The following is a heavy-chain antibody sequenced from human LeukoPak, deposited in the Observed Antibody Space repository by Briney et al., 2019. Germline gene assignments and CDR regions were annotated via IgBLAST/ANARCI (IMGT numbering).Heavy chain of an antibody. CDR1: GFSLSTSGVG. D-gene: IGHD3-10*01. CDR3: ALRSGDLPRGFFDY. J-gene: IGHJ4*02. Sequence: ESGPTLVKPTQTLTLTCSFSGFSLSTSGVGVGWIRQPPGKALEWLGIIYGNDDKYYSPSLKSRLAITKDTSKNQVVLTMTNVDPVDTATFYCALRSGDLPRGFFDYWGQGTLVTVSS. CDR2: IYGNDDK. V-gene: IGHV2-5*01.